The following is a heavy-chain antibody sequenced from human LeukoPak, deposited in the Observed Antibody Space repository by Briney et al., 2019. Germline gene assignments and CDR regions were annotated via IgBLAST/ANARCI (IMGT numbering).Heavy chain of an antibody. CDR2: INHSGST. Sequence: PSETLSLTCAVYGVSFRGYYWSWVRQPPGKGLEWVGEINHSGSTNYNPSLKSRVTISVDTSKNQFSLKLNSVTAADTAVYYCARGPRGRLSYYYYCGMDVWGQGTPVTVSS. J-gene: IGHJ6*02. CDR3: ARGPRGRLSYYYYCGMDV. CDR1: GVSFRGYY. V-gene: IGHV4-34*01. D-gene: IGHD3-16*02.